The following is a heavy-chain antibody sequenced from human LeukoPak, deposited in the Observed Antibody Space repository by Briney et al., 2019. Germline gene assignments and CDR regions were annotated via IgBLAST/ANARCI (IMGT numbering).Heavy chain of an antibody. CDR1: GFNFDDYV. Sequence: PGGSLRLSCAASGFNFDDYVMSWVRQAPGKGLEWVANIKQDGSEKYYVDSVKGRFTISRDNAKNSLYLQMNSLRAEDTAVYYCARDRPAMVRGNYYYYYMDVWGKGTTVTVSS. J-gene: IGHJ6*03. CDR2: IKQDGSEK. D-gene: IGHD5-18*01. V-gene: IGHV3-7*01. CDR3: ARDRPAMVRGNYYYYYMDV.